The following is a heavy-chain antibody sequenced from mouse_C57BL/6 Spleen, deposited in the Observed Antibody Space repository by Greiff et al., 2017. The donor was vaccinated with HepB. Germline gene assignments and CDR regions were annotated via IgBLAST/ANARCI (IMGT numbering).Heavy chain of an antibody. D-gene: IGHD6-1*01. Sequence: QVQLQQPGAELVKPGASVKLSCKASGYTFTSYWMHWVKQRPGQGLEWIGMIHPNSGSTNYNEKFKSKATLTVDKSSSTAYMQLSSLTSEDSAVYYCARRPPGSLHFDYWGQGTTLTVSS. V-gene: IGHV1-64*01. CDR3: ARRPPGSLHFDY. CDR1: GYTFTSYW. CDR2: IHPNSGST. J-gene: IGHJ2*01.